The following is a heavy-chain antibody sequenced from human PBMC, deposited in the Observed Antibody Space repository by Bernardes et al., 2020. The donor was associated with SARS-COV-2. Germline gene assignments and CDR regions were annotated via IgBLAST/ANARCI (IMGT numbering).Heavy chain of an antibody. J-gene: IGHJ5*02. V-gene: IGHV1-24*01. CDR1: GYTLTELS. Sequence: ASVKVSCKVSGYTLTELSMHWVRQAPGKGLELMGGFDPEDGETIYAQKFQGRVTMTEDTSTDTAYMELSSLRSEDTAVYYCATGSPVAGTAGDWFDPWGQGTLVTVSS. CDR2: FDPEDGET. CDR3: ATGSPVAGTAGDWFDP. D-gene: IGHD6-19*01.